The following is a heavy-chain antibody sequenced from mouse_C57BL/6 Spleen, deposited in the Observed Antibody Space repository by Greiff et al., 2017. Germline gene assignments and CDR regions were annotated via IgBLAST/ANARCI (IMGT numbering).Heavy chain of an antibody. D-gene: IGHD1-1*01. CDR1: GYSFTDYN. CDR3: ARRDYYGSAGYFDV. CDR2: INPNYGTT. V-gene: IGHV1-39*01. J-gene: IGHJ1*03. Sequence: LVESGPELVKPGASVKISCKASGYSFTDYNMNWVKQSNGKSLEWIGVINPNYGTTSYNQKFKGKATLTVDQSSSTAYMQLNSLTSEDSAVYYGARRDYYGSAGYFDVWGTGTTVTVSS.